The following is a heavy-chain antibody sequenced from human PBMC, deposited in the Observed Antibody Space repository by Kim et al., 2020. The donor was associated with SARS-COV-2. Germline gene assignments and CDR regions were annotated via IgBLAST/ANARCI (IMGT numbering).Heavy chain of an antibody. D-gene: IGHD1-1*01. CDR2: IRSKANSYAT. CDR1: GFTFSDSP. Sequence: GGSLRLSCAASGFTFSDSPMHWVRQASGKGLEWVGRIRSKANSYATAYAASVRGRFIICRDDSKNTAYLQMNSLKTEDTAVYYCTRIPGTPFAFWDAFDIWGQGTMVTVSS. J-gene: IGHJ3*02. V-gene: IGHV3-73*01. CDR3: TRIPGTPFAFWDAFDI.